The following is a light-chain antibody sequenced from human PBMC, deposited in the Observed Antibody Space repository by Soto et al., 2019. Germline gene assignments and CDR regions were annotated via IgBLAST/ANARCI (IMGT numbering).Light chain of an antibody. V-gene: IGLV1-40*01. Sequence: QAVVTQPPSVSGAPGQRVTISCTGSSSNIGAGYDVHWYQRLPGTAPKVLIYGNNNRPSGVPGRFSGSKSGTSASLAITGLQAEDEADYYCQSYDSSLSGSYVFGTGTKLTVL. CDR3: QSYDSSLSGSYV. J-gene: IGLJ1*01. CDR1: SSNIGAGYD. CDR2: GNN.